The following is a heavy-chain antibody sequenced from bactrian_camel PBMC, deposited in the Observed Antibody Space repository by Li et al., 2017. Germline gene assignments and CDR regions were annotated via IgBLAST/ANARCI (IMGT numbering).Heavy chain of an antibody. J-gene: IGHJ4*01. D-gene: IGHD4*01. V-gene: IGHV3S32*01. CDR2: IRRDGGET. Sequence: DVQLVESGGGSVQAGGSLRLSCKVSGHSRGSNCVGWYRLPPGRAPAEREGIAAIRRDGGETWYAASVKGRFTISLNNAKNTAILEMGNLKPEDTAMYYCAAGNSDFTLPEPYEYAYRGQGTQVTVS. CDR1: GHSRGSNC. CDR3: AAGNSDFTLPEPYEYAY.